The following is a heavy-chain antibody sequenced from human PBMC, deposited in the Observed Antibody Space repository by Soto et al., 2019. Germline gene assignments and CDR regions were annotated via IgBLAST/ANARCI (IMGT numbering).Heavy chain of an antibody. CDR3: ATPTVTTSWYFDL. Sequence: GGSLRLSCAASGFTVSSNYMSWVRQAPGKGLEWVSVIYSGGSTYYADSVKGRFTISRHNSKNTLYLQMNSLRAEDTAVYYCATPTVTTSWYFDLWGRGTLVTVSS. CDR1: GFTVSSNY. D-gene: IGHD4-17*01. J-gene: IGHJ2*01. CDR2: IYSGGST. V-gene: IGHV3-53*04.